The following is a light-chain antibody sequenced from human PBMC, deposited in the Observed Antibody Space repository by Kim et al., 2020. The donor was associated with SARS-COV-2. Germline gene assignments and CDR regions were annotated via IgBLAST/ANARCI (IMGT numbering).Light chain of an antibody. CDR3: QQYNSYSPYS. CDR2: KTS. CDR1: QSISSW. V-gene: IGKV1-5*03. J-gene: IGKJ2*03. Sequence: ASVGDRVTITCRASQSISSWLAWYQQKPGKAPKLLIYKTSSLESGVPSRFSGSGSGTEFTLTISSLQPDVFATYYCQQYNSYSPYSFGQGTKLEI.